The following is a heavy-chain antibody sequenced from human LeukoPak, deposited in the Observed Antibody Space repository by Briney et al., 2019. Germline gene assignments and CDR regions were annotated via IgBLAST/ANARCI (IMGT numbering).Heavy chain of an antibody. CDR3: ARGWLGSGLDY. CDR1: GGSTSNYH. Sequence: SETLSLTCTVSGGSTSNYHWTWIRQPPGKGLEWVGYFHYSGSTNYNPSLKSRATISVDTSKNQFSLLLNSVTPEDTAVYYCARGWLGSGLDYWGQGTLVTVSS. J-gene: IGHJ4*02. CDR2: FHYSGST. D-gene: IGHD6-19*01. V-gene: IGHV4-59*12.